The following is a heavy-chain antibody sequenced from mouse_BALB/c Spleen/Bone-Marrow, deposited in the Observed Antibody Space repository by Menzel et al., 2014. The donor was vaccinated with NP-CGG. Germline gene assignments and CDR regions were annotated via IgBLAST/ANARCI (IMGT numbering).Heavy chain of an antibody. J-gene: IGHJ4*01. CDR2: ISPGSDST. CDR3: ARFRSYTMDF. CDR1: GYTFSNLW. Sequence: VKLQESGAELMKPGASVKISCKATGYTFSNLWIEWMKQRPGHGLEWIGEISPGSDSTKYHEKFKGKATFTADPSTKTVYMQLSSLTSEDSAVYYCARFRSYTMDFWGQGTSVTVSS. V-gene: IGHV1-9*01.